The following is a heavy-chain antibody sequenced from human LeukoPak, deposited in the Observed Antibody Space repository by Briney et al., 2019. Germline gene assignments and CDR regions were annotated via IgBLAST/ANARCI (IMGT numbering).Heavy chain of an antibody. Sequence: GGSLRLSCAASGFTFSSYGMHWVRQAPGKGLEWVAVIWYDGSNKYYVDSVKGRFTISRDNSENTLYLQMNSLRADDTAVYYCAGDRRYDSSGYHDYWGQGTLVTVSS. CDR2: IWYDGSNK. V-gene: IGHV3-33*01. D-gene: IGHD3-22*01. CDR3: AGDRRYDSSGYHDY. J-gene: IGHJ4*02. CDR1: GFTFSSYG.